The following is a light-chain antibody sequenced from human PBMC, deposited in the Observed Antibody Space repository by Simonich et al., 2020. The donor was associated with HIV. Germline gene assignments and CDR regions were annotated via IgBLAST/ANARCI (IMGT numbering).Light chain of an antibody. J-gene: IGLJ2*01. CDR1: GGSIASNY. CDR2: ENN. CDR3: QSYDSSIPVV. Sequence: NFVLTQPHSVSESPGKTVTITCTRSGGSIASNYVQWYQQRPGSAPPTVIYENNHRPSGVPDRFSGSIDSSSNSASLTISGLKTEDEADYYCQSYDSSIPVVFGGGTKLTVL. V-gene: IGLV6-57*03.